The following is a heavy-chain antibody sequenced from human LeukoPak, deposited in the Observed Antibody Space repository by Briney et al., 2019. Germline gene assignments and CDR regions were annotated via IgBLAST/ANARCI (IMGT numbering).Heavy chain of an antibody. CDR1: GGSISSYY. D-gene: IGHD2-15*01. CDR3: ARGTGGSWWYDY. V-gene: IGHV4-59*01. J-gene: IGHJ4*02. CDR2: IYYSGST. Sequence: SETLSLTCTVSGGSISSYYWSWIRQPQGKGLEWIGYIYYSGSTNYNPSLKSRVTISVDTSKNQFSLKLSSVTAADTAVYYCARGTGGSWWYDYWGQGTLVTVSS.